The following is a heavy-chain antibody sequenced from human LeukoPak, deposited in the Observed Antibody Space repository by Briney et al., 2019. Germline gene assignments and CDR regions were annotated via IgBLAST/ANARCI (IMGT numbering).Heavy chain of an antibody. J-gene: IGHJ6*03. Sequence: ASVNVSCKASGYTFTGYYMHWVRQAPGQGLEWMGWINPTSGGTKYAQKFQGRVTMTRDTSISTAYMELNTLRSDDTAMYYCARAAGDYGDYDYFYYMDVWGKGTTVTISS. CDR2: INPTSGGT. D-gene: IGHD4-17*01. V-gene: IGHV1-2*02. CDR3: ARAAGDYGDYDYFYYMDV. CDR1: GYTFTGYY.